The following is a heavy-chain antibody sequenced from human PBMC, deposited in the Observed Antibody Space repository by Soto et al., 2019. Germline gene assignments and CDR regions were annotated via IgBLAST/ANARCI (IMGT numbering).Heavy chain of an antibody. CDR1: GGTFSSYT. CDR2: IIPILGIA. J-gene: IGHJ5*02. Sequence: QVQLVQSGAEVKKPGSSVKVSCKASGGTFSSYTISWVRQAPGQGLEWMGRIIPILGIANYAQKFQGRVTITADKSSSTAYMELSSLTSEDTAVYYCARVLGYCSSTSCYNWFDPWGQGTLVTVSS. D-gene: IGHD2-2*01. V-gene: IGHV1-69*02. CDR3: ARVLGYCSSTSCYNWFDP.